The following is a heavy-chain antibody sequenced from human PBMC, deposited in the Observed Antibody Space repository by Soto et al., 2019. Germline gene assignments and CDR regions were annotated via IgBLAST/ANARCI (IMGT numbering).Heavy chain of an antibody. V-gene: IGHV3-30*18. CDR1: GFTFSSYG. Sequence: LRLSCAASGFTFSSYGMHWVRQAPGKGLEWVAVISYDGSNKYYADSVKGRFTISRDNSKNTLYLQMNSLRAEDTAVYYCAKDVFRLLYGFAFYVMDFRARRTTVTVS. J-gene: IGHJ6*02. D-gene: IGHD3-3*01. CDR3: AKDVFRLLYGFAFYVMDF. CDR2: ISYDGSNK.